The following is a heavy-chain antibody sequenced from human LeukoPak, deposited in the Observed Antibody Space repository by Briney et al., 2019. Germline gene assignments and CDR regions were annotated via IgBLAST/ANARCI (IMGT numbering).Heavy chain of an antibody. CDR3: ARGGDIVGNWFDP. Sequence: GGSLRLSCAASGFTVSSNYMSWVRQAPGKGLEWVSVIYSGGSTYYADSVKGRFTISRDNSKNTLYPQMNSLRAEDTAVYYCARGGDIVGNWFDPWGQGTLVTVSS. CDR1: GFTVSSNY. D-gene: IGHD2-15*01. CDR2: IYSGGST. V-gene: IGHV3-53*01. J-gene: IGHJ5*02.